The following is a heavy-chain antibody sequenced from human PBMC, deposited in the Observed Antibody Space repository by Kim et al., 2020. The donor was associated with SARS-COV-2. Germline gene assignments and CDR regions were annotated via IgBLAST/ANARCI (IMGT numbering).Heavy chain of an antibody. CDR2: IWSDGSNK. CDR1: GFTFSSYV. V-gene: IGHV3-33*01. D-gene: IGHD4-17*01. J-gene: IGHJ6*04. CDR3: AGSQGGSTYGYGMDV. Sequence: GGSLRLSCAASGFTFSSYVMHWVRQAPGKGLEWVAVIWSDGSNKYYADSVKGRFTISRDNSKNTLYLQMNSLRAEDTAVYYCAGSQGGSTYGYGMDVWGKGTTVPVSS.